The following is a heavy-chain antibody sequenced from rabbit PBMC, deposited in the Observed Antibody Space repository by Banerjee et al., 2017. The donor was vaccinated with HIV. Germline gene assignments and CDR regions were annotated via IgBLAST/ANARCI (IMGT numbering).Heavy chain of an antibody. V-gene: IGHV1S43*01. CDR1: GIDLSSYHN. CDR2: IYTHSGGT. Sequence: QQQLEESGGGLVKPGGTLTLTCKASGIDLSSYHNTCWVRQAPGKGLELIACIYTHSGGTWLASWVNGRFTISKTSSTTVTLQMTSLTGADTATYFCARDHSAGSSYYRGAFDPWGQGTLVAVS. CDR3: ARDHSAGSSYYRGAFDP. D-gene: IGHD8-1*01. J-gene: IGHJ2*01.